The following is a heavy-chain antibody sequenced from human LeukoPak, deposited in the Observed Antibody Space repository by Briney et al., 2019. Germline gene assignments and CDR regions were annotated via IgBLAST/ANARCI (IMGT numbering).Heavy chain of an antibody. D-gene: IGHD6-19*01. V-gene: IGHV4-38-2*02. CDR3: ARDLYSSGWGYFDY. Sequence: SETLSLTCTISGYSISSGYYWGWIRQPPGTGLEWIGSIYHSGSTYYNPSLKSRVTISLDTSENQFSLELSSVTAADTAVYYCARDLYSSGWGYFDYWGQGTLVTVSS. J-gene: IGHJ4*02. CDR1: GYSISSGYY. CDR2: IYHSGST.